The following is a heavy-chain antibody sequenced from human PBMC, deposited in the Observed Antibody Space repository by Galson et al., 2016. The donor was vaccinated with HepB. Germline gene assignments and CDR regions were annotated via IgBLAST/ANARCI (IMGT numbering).Heavy chain of an antibody. J-gene: IGHJ5*01. D-gene: IGHD5-18*01. V-gene: IGHV1-3*01. CDR1: GYMFTSYG. CDR2: INGGNGNT. Sequence: SVKVSCKASGYMFTSYGIHWVRQAPGQRPEWMGWINGGNGNTKYSQKLQGRLNIATDTSASTAYMELSSLRSEDTAVYYCAKKGGREHSYGLDSWGQGTLVTVSS. CDR3: AKKGGREHSYGLDS.